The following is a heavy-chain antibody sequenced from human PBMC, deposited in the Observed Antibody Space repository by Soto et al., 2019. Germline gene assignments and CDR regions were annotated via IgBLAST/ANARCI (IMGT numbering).Heavy chain of an antibody. CDR1: GAALNSGNYY. V-gene: IGHV4-31*03. CDR2: IYVTGAV. Sequence: SETLSLTCSVSGAALNSGNYYWSWIRQVPGKGLEWIGRIYVTGAVDYNPSLRDRITISQDTSERQFSLNLRLVTAADTAVYYCARLRIATNNYKWFDPWGQGTLVTVSS. CDR3: ARLRIATNNYKWFDP. D-gene: IGHD2-21*01. J-gene: IGHJ5*02.